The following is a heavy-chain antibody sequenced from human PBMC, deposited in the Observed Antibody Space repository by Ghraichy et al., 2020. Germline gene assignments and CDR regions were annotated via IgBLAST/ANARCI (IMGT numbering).Heavy chain of an antibody. Sequence: GGSLRLSCAASGFTFSNFGMHWVRQAPGKGLEWVALVYYDGSKRYYAESVKGRFTISRDNSKNTLFLQMASLRAEDTAVYYCAREVPQFDRWGQGSLVTVSP. CDR1: GFTFSNFG. CDR3: AREVPQFDR. D-gene: IGHD2-2*01. CDR2: VYYDGSKR. J-gene: IGHJ5*02. V-gene: IGHV3-33*01.